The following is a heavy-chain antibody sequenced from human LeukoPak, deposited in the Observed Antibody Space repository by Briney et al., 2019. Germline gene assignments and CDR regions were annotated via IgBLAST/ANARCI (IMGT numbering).Heavy chain of an antibody. V-gene: IGHV3-21*01. D-gene: IGHD7-27*01. J-gene: IGHJ4*02. CDR3: ARDLTGEPPFIDY. Sequence: GGSLRLSCVASEFTFSDYSMNWVRQAPGKGLEWVSSITSTSNYIYYADSVKGRFTISRDNAKNSLYLQMNSLRAEDTAVYYCARDLTGEPPFIDYWGQGTLVTVSS. CDR1: EFTFSDYS. CDR2: ITSTSNYI.